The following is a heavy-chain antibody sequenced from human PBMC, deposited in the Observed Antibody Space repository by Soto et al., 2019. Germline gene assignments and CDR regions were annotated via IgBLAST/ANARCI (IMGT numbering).Heavy chain of an antibody. V-gene: IGHV1-2*02. D-gene: IGHD2-15*01. CDR3: AREGYCSSGSCALYSHEYFGMDV. CDR1: GYTFTGYY. Sequence: ASVKVSCKASGYTFTGYYMHWVRQAPGQGLEWMGWINPNSGGTNYAQKFQGRVTMTRDTSISTAYMELRSLTSDDTAVYYCAREGYCSSGSCALYSHEYFGMDVWGQGTTVNVSS. J-gene: IGHJ6*02. CDR2: INPNSGGT.